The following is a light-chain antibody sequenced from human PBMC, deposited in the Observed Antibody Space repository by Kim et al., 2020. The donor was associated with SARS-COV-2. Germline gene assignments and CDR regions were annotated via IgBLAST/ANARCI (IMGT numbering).Light chain of an antibody. CDR2: GAS. V-gene: IGKV1-39*01. CDR3: QQSFDTAIT. Sequence: AAGGDSVPFTDRAVHDIINYLNWYHNKPGRAPKLLFSGASTFQNGVPQRFSGGGFGTDFTLTIRGLQPENFATYYCQQSFDTAITFGGGTTVDIK. J-gene: IGKJ4*01. CDR1: HDIINY.